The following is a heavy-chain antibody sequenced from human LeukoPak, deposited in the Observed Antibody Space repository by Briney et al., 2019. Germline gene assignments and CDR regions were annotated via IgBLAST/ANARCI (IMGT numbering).Heavy chain of an antibody. CDR3: AREALSVLLWFGESGFDY. CDR2: IYYSGST. J-gene: IGHJ4*02. Sequence: PSETLSLTCTVSGGSISSSTYYWGWIRQPPGKGLEWIGSIYYSGSTYYNPSLKSRVTISVDTSKNQFSLKLSSVTAADTAVYHCAREALSVLLWFGESGFDYWGQGTLVTVSS. CDR1: GGSISSSTYY. D-gene: IGHD3-10*01. V-gene: IGHV4-39*02.